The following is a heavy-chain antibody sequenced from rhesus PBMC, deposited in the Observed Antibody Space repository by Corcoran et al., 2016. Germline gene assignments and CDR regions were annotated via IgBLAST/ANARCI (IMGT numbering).Heavy chain of an antibody. Sequence: QVQLQESGPGLVKPSETLSLTCAVSGYSISSGYGWSWIRQPPGKGLEWIWYIGGSSGSTNYNPSLKSRVTISKDTSKNQFSLKLSSVTAADTAVYYCADPTGFVWGPGVLVTVSS. CDR1: GYSISSGYG. CDR2: IGGSSGST. V-gene: IGHV4-127*01. CDR3: ADPTGFV. J-gene: IGHJ5-1*01. D-gene: IGHD3-34*01.